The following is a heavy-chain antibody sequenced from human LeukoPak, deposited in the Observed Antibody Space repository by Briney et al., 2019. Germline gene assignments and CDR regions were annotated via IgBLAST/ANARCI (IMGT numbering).Heavy chain of an antibody. J-gene: IGHJ3*02. CDR1: GGTFSSYA. CDR2: IIPFFGTA. CDR3: ARDTPKESGAFDI. Sequence: GASVKVSCKASGGTFSSYAISWVRQAPGQGLEWMGGIIPFFGTANYAQKFQGRVTITTDESTSTAYMELSSLRSEDTAVYYCARDTPKESGAFDIWGQGTMVTVSS. V-gene: IGHV1-69*05.